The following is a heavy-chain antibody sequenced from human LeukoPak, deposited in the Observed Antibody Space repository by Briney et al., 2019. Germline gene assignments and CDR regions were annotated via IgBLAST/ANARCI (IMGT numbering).Heavy chain of an antibody. J-gene: IGHJ4*02. V-gene: IGHV3-48*03. CDR3: ARDSMTSGEFDY. D-gene: IGHD2/OR15-2a*01. CDR2: ISSSGSTI. CDR1: GFTFRTYE. Sequence: PGGSLRLSCAASGFTFRTYEMNWVRQAPGKGLEWLSYISSSGSTIYQAASVTGRFTNSSDKAKNSLFLQMNSLRGEDTAVYYCARDSMTSGEFDYWGQGTVVTVSS.